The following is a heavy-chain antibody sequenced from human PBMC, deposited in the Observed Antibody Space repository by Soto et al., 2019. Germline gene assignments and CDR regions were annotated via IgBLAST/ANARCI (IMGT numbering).Heavy chain of an antibody. CDR2: IYYSGST. V-gene: IGHV4-31*03. CDR3: ASTYYNASSGPFDY. Sequence: SETLSLTCTVSGGSISSGNYYWSWIRQHPGKGLEWIGYIYYSGSTYYNPPLKSRVTISVDTSKNQFSLKLSSVTAADTAVYYCASTYYNASSGPFDYWGQGTLVTVSS. D-gene: IGHD3-22*01. CDR1: GGSISSGNYY. J-gene: IGHJ4*02.